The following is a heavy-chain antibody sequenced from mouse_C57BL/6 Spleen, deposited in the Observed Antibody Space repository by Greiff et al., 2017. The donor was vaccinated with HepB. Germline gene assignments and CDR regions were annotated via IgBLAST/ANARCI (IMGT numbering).Heavy chain of an antibody. CDR1: GYTFTSYW. CDR3: ARTPDYYGSRGY. Sequence: VQLQQPGAELVKPGASVKMSCKASGYTFTSYWITWVKQRPGQGLEWIGDIYPGSGSTNYNEKFKSKATLTVDKSSSTAYMQLKSLNSEDSAVYSCARTPDYYGSRGYWGQGPTLTVPS. J-gene: IGHJ2*01. D-gene: IGHD1-1*01. V-gene: IGHV1-55*01. CDR2: IYPGSGST.